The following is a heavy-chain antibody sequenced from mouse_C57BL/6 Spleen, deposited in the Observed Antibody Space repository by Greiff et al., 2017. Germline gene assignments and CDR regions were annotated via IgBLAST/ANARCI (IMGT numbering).Heavy chain of an antibody. Sequence: VQLQQSGPELVKPGASVKISCKASGYSFTSYYIHWVKQRPGQGLEWIGWIYPGSGNTKYNEKFKGKATLTADTSSSTAYMQLSSLTSEDSAVYYCAMPTVVAPYFDYWGQGTTLTVSS. V-gene: IGHV1-66*01. J-gene: IGHJ2*01. CDR1: GYSFTSYY. CDR2: IYPGSGNT. D-gene: IGHD1-1*01. CDR3: AMPTVVAPYFDY.